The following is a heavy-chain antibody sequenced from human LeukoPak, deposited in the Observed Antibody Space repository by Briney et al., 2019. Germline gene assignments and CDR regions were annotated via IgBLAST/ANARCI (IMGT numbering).Heavy chain of an antibody. Sequence: GESLKISCKGSGYSFTSYWIGWVRQMPGKGLEWMGIIYPGDSDTRYSPSFQGQVTISADKSISTAYLQWSSLKASDTAMYYCARQPLSGYSYGYGFDYWGQGTLVTVSS. J-gene: IGHJ4*02. V-gene: IGHV5-51*01. D-gene: IGHD5-18*01. CDR1: GYSFTSYW. CDR3: ARQPLSGYSYGYGFDY. CDR2: IYPGDSDT.